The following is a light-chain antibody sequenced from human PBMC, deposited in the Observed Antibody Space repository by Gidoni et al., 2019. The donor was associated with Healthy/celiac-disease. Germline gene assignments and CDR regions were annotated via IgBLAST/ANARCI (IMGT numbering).Light chain of an antibody. Sequence: DTVLTHSPATLSLSPGERATLSCRASQSVSSYLAWYQQKPGQAPRLLIYDASNRATGIPARFSGRGSGTDFTLTISSLEPEDFAVYYCQQRSNWPPITFGQGTRLEIK. CDR3: QQRSNWPPIT. J-gene: IGKJ5*01. CDR2: DAS. CDR1: QSVSSY. V-gene: IGKV3-11*01.